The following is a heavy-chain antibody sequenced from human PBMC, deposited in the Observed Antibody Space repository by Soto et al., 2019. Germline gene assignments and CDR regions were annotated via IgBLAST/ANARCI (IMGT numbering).Heavy chain of an antibody. CDR3: ARAGVADYGSGSYYGPWFDP. J-gene: IGHJ5*02. D-gene: IGHD3-10*01. V-gene: IGHV4-30-4*01. CDR1: GGSISSGDYY. CDR2: IYYSGST. Sequence: KTSETLSLTCTVSGGSISSGDYYWSWIRQPPGKGLEWIGYIYYSGSTYYNPSLKSRVTISVDTSKNQFSLKLSSVTAADTAVYYCARAGVADYGSGSYYGPWFDPWGQGTLVTVSS.